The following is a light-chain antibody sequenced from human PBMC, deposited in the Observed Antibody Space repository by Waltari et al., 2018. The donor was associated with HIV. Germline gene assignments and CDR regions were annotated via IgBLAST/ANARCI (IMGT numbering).Light chain of an antibody. CDR2: LGS. CDR1: QSLLHSNGYNY. CDR3: MQALQTPYS. Sequence: DIVMTQSPLPLPVTPGEPASIPCSSSQSLLHSNGYNYLDWYLQKPGQSPQLLIYLGSNRASGVPDRFSGSGSGTDFTLKISRVEAEDVGVYYCMQALQTPYSFGQGTKLEIK. V-gene: IGKV2-28*01. J-gene: IGKJ2*03.